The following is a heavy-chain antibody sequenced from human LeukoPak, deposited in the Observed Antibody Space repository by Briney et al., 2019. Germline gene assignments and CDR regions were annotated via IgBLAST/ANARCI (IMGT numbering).Heavy chain of an antibody. D-gene: IGHD2-2*01. CDR1: GFTFSSYA. J-gene: IGHJ4*02. CDR3: AKVESSCLDY. CDR2: ISGSGGNT. V-gene: IGHV3-23*01. Sequence: GGSLRLSCAASGFTFSSYAMSWVRQAPGKGLEWVSGISGSGGNTYYADSVKGRFTISRDNSKNTLYLQKNSLRAEDTAVYYCAKVESSCLDYWGQGTLVTVSS.